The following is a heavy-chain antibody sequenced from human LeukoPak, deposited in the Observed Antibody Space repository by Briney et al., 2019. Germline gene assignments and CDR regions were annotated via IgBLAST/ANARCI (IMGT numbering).Heavy chain of an antibody. D-gene: IGHD5-24*01. CDR3: ARVENSNYYFDC. J-gene: IGHJ4*02. CDR2: ISGSSGTI. V-gene: IGHV3-48*02. Sequence: GGSLRLSCTASGFTFSSYNMNWVRQTLGKGLEWLSYISGSSGTIYYADSVKGRFTISRDNAKNSLDLQMNSLRDEDTALYYCARVENSNYYFDCWGQGTLVTVSS. CDR1: GFTFSSYN.